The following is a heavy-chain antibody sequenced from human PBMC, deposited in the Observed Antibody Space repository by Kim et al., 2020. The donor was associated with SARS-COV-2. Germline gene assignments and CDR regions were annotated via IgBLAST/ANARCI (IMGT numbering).Heavy chain of an antibody. V-gene: IGHV3-64D*06. Sequence: GGSLRLSCSASGFTFSSYGIGWVRQAPGKGLEYVAAITSNGGVTYYADSVKGRFTISRDNSKNMVYLQMSSLTTEDTAFYYCVKGYCSPSACSAAAWGQGTLVSVSS. CDR2: ITSNGGVT. CDR1: GFTFSSYG. CDR3: VKGYCSPSACSAAA. J-gene: IGHJ5*02. D-gene: IGHD2-15*01.